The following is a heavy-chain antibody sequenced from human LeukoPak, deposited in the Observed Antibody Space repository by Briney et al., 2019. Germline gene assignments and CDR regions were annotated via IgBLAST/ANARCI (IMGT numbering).Heavy chain of an antibody. CDR1: GGSFSGYY. J-gene: IGHJ4*02. V-gene: IGHV4-34*01. CDR2: INHSGST. D-gene: IGHD6-19*01. Sequence: SETLSLTCAVYGGSFSGYYWSWIRQPPGKGLEWIGEINHSGSTNYNPSLKSRVTISVDTSKNQFSLKLSSVTAADTAVYYCARLRGSGWYIDYWGQGTLVTVSS. CDR3: ARLRGSGWYIDY.